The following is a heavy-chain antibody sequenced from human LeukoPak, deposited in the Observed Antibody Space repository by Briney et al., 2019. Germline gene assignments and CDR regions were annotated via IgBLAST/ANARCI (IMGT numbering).Heavy chain of an antibody. CDR2: ISGSGGST. CDR1: GFTFSSYA. V-gene: IGHV3-23*01. D-gene: IGHD6-13*01. J-gene: IGHJ6*02. CDR3: AKAQGGSSSWSRRTYYYYGMDV. Sequence: PGGSLRLSCAASGFTFSSYAMSWVRQAPGKGLEWVSAISGSGGSTYYADSVKGRFTISRDNSKNTLYLQMNGLRAEDTAVYYCAKAQGGSSSWSRRTYYYYGMDVWGQGTTVTVSS.